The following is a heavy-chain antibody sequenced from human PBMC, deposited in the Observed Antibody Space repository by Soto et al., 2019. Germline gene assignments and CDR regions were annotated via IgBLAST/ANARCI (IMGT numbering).Heavy chain of an antibody. CDR3: VREMVRGVGSDY. CDR1: GYTFTSYG. J-gene: IGHJ4*02. V-gene: IGHV1-18*01. CDR2: ISTYNGNT. Sequence: QVQLVQSGAEVKKPGASVKVSCKASGYTFTSYGISWVRQAPGQGLEWMGWISTYNGNTKYAQTLQGRVTMTTDTSTSTAYMELRSLRSDDKAVFYCVREMVRGVGSDYWGQATLVTVSS. D-gene: IGHD3-10*01.